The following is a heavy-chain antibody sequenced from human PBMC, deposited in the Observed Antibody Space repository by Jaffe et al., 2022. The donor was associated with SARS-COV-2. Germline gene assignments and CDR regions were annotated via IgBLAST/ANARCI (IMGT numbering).Heavy chain of an antibody. CDR1: GGSFSGYY. CDR2: INHSGST. CDR3: ARVLNQLDFGYYYYYMDV. Sequence: QVQLQQWGAGLLKPSETLSLTCAVYGGSFSGYYWSWIRQPPGKGLEWIGEINHSGSTNYNPSLKSRVTISVDTSKNQFSLKLSSVTAADTAVYYCARVLNQLDFGYYYYYMDVWGKGTTVTVSS. J-gene: IGHJ6*03. D-gene: IGHD6-13*01. V-gene: IGHV4-34*01.